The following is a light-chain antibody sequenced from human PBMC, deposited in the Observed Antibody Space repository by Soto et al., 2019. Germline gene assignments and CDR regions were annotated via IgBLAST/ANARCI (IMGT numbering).Light chain of an antibody. V-gene: IGLV2-14*01. CDR3: SSYTSSSTV. CDR2: DVS. CDR1: SSDVGGYNY. Sequence: QSVLTQPASVSGFPGQSITISCTGTSSDVGGYNYVSWYQQHPGKAPKLMIYDVSNRPSGVSNRFSGSKSGNTASLTISGLQAEDEADYYCSSYTSSSTVFGGGTKVTVL. J-gene: IGLJ2*01.